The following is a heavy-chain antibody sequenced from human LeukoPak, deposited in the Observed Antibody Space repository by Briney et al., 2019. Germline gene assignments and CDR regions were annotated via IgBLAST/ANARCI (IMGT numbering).Heavy chain of an antibody. J-gene: IGHJ6*03. D-gene: IGHD3-22*01. CDR3: ARGYYYDSSGYYYVPYYYYYMDV. V-gene: IGHV1-8*03. CDR1: GGTFSSYA. CDR2: MNPNSGNT. Sequence: ASVKVSCKASGGTFSSYAISWVRQAPGQGLEWMGWMNPNSGNTGYAQKFQGRVTITRNTSISTAYMELSSLRSEDTAVYYCARGYYYDSSGYYYVPYYYYYMDVWGKGTTVTVSS.